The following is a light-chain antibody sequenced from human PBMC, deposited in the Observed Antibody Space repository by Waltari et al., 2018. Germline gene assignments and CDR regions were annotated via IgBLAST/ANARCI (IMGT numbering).Light chain of an antibody. CDR2: GVS. CDR1: QSVSNSY. V-gene: IGKV3-20*01. CDR3: QQYAGSPYT. J-gene: IGKJ2*01. Sequence: EIVLTQSPGTLSLSPGESATLSCRASQSVSNSYLAWYQQKPGQAPRLLIYGVSSRATGIPDRFSGSGSGTDFTLTISRLEPEDFAVYYCQQYAGSPYTFGQGTKLEI.